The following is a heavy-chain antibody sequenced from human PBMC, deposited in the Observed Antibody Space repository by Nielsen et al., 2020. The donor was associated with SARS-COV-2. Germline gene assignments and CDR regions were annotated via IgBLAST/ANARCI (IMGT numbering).Heavy chain of an antibody. D-gene: IGHD5-18*01. CDR2: IKQDGSEK. J-gene: IGHJ4*02. Sequence: GESLKISCAASGFTFSSYWMNWVRQAPGKGLEWVANIKQDGSEKYYGDSVKGRFAISRDNAKDSLYLQMNSLRAEDTAMYYCARDRSGYAFDFWGQGALVTVSS. CDR3: ARDRSGYAFDF. CDR1: GFTFSSYW. V-gene: IGHV3-7*01.